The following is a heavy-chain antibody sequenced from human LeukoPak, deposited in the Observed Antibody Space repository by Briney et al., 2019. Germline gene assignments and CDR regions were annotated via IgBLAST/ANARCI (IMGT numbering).Heavy chain of an antibody. Sequence: GGSLRLSCAASGFTFSSYEMNWVRQAPGKGLEWVSAISGSGGSTYYADSVKGRFTISRDNSKNTLYLQMNSLRAEDTAVYYCAKDLNSYGSHYFDYWGQGTLVTVSS. D-gene: IGHD5-18*01. CDR3: AKDLNSYGSHYFDY. CDR2: ISGSGGST. J-gene: IGHJ4*02. CDR1: GFTFSSYE. V-gene: IGHV3-23*01.